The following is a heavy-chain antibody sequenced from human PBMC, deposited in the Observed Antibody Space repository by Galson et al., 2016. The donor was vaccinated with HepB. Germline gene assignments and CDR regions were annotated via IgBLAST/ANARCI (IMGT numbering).Heavy chain of an antibody. Sequence: SETLSLTCGVHGGPLSGYYWYWVRQVPGKGLECIGEINHRGGTNYNPSLESRVTISVDTSRNQFSLNLTSVTAADTGVYYCAGVRRWFPMGHWGQGTPVTVSA. CDR1: GGPLSGYY. J-gene: IGHJ4*02. D-gene: IGHD3-10*01. CDR2: INHRGGT. V-gene: IGHV4-34*01. CDR3: AGVRRWFPMGH.